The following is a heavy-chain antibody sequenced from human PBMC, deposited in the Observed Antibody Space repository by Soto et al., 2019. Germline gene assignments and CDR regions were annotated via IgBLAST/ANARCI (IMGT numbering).Heavy chain of an antibody. CDR2: INSGSTSV. J-gene: IGHJ4*02. V-gene: IGHV3-48*01. Sequence: EVQLVESGGGLVQPGGSLRLSCVASGFIFNSYSMNWVRQAPGKGLEWISYINSGSTSVFYADSVKGRFTISRDNAKNSQYLQMNSLRAEDTAVYYCASSASPDAYWGQGTLVTVSS. D-gene: IGHD1-26*01. CDR1: GFIFNSYS. CDR3: ASSASPDAY.